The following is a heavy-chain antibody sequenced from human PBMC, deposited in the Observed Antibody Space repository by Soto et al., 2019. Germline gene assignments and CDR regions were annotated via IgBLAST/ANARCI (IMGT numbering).Heavy chain of an antibody. V-gene: IGHV1-24*01. D-gene: IGHD3-16*01. CDR1: GYTLTELS. Sequence: ASVKVSCKVSGYTLTELSMHWVRQAPGKGLEWMGGFDPEDGETIYAQKFQGRVTMTEDTSTDTAYMELSSLRSEDTAVYYCATEWGEMDAFDIWGQGTMVTVSS. CDR2: FDPEDGET. J-gene: IGHJ3*02. CDR3: ATEWGEMDAFDI.